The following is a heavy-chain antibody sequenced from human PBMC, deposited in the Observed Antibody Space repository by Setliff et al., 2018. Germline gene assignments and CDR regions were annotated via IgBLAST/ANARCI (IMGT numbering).Heavy chain of an antibody. CDR1: GYIFTSPG. V-gene: IGHV1-18*01. Sequence: ASVKVSCKGSGYIFTSPGISWVRQAPGQGLEWMGWISGFNGVAKYAQNFQDRVTMATDTSTNMAYMELRSLRSDDTAIYFCALTTLSLCSGGNCPNALDIWGQGTLVTVSS. J-gene: IGHJ3*02. CDR2: ISGFNGVA. D-gene: IGHD2-15*01. CDR3: ALTTLSLCSGGNCPNALDI.